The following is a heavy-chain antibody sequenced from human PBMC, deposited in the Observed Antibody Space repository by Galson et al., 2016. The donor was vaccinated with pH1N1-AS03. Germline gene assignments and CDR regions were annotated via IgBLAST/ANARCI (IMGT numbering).Heavy chain of an antibody. J-gene: IGHJ4*02. CDR1: GFIFSGNS. D-gene: IGHD2-2*01. V-gene: IGHV3-23*01. CDR3: AKCDVSCQHSTLDY. Sequence: SCAASGFIFSGNSMSWVRQAPGKGLEWVAAISPTGETTPYADSVKGRFIISRDNSKNTLFLEMDSLRAEDTAVYYCAKCDVSCQHSTLDYWGQGTLVTVSS. CDR2: ISPTGETT.